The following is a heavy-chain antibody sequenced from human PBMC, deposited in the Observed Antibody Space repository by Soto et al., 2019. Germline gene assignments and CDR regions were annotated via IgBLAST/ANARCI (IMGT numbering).Heavy chain of an antibody. CDR3: ARDYDSSGYYYYYYGMDV. D-gene: IGHD3-22*01. J-gene: IGHJ6*02. V-gene: IGHV3-30-3*01. CDR2: ISYDGSNK. CDR1: GFTFSSYA. Sequence: PGGSLRLSCAASGFTFSSYAMHWVRQAPGKGLEWVAVISYDGSNKYYADSVKGRFTISRDNSKNTLYLQMNSLRAEDTAVYYCARDYDSSGYYYYYYGMDVWGQGTTVTVSS.